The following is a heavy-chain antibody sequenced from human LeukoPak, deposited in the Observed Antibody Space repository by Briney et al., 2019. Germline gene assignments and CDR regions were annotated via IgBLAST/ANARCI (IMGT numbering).Heavy chain of an antibody. V-gene: IGHV4-4*07. J-gene: IGHJ6*03. CDR3: ARVVDFWSGYYPIYYYYYMDV. CDR1: GGSISSYY. CDR2: IYTSGST. Sequence: PSETLSLTCTVSGGSISSYYWSWIRQPAGKGLEWIGRIYTSGSTNYNPSLKSRVTMSVDTSKNQFSLKLSSVTAADTAVYYCARVVDFWSGYYPIYYYYYMDVWGKGTTVTVSS. D-gene: IGHD3-3*01.